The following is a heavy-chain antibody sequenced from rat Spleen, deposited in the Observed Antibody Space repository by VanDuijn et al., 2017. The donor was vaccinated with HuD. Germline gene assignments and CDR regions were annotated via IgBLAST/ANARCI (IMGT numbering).Heavy chain of an antibody. J-gene: IGHJ3*01. CDR3: ARLGGLRNWFAY. Sequence: EVQLVESGGGLVQPGRSLKLSCAASGFTFSSFSMAWVRQAPEKGLEWVASMSSGGYGTFYPDSVKGRFTISRDDAKSTLYLQMDRRRSEDTATYFCARLGGLRNWFAYWGQGTLVTVSS. CDR2: MSSGGYGT. D-gene: IGHD4-3*01. CDR1: GFTFSSFS. V-gene: IGHV5-25*01.